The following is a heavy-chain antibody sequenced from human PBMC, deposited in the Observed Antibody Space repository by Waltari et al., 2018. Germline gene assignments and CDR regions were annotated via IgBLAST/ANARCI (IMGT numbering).Heavy chain of an antibody. V-gene: IGHV3-74*01. D-gene: IGHD6-13*01. CDR1: GFIFSSYW. Sequence: ELQLVESGGGLVQPGGSLRLSCAASGFIFSSYWMHWVRQAPGKGLGSVSNINMDGSITNYVDSVKGRFTISRDNAKNTLFLQMNSLRAEDTAVYYCVLYSSSFLGDCWGQGTLVAVSS. CDR2: INMDGSIT. J-gene: IGHJ4*02. CDR3: VLYSSSFLGDC.